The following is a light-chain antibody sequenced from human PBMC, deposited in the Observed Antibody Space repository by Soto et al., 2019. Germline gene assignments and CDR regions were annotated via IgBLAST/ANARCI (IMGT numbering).Light chain of an antibody. V-gene: IGKV3-15*01. CDR1: QSVSTN. Sequence: EIAMTQSPATLPVSPGERATLSCRASQSVSTNLAWYQQKPGQAPRLLIYGASTRAPGFPARFTGSGSGTEFTLTIRSLQSEDFAVYYCQQYNDWPSNTFGQGTKLEIK. CDR2: GAS. J-gene: IGKJ2*01. CDR3: QQYNDWPSNT.